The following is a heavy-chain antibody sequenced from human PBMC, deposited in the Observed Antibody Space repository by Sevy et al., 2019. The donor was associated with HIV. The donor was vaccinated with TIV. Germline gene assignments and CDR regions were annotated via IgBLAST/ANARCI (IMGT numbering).Heavy chain of an antibody. CDR2: INPSGGST. V-gene: IGHV1-46*01. CDR1: GYTFTSYY. D-gene: IGHD6-19*01. CDR3: ARDFYSSGWFGSHAFDI. Sequence: ASVKVSCKASGYTFTSYYMHWVRQAPGQGLEWMGIINPSGGSTSYAQKFQGRVTMTRDTSTSTVYMELGSLRSEDTAVYYCARDFYSSGWFGSHAFDIWGQGTMVTVSS. J-gene: IGHJ3*02.